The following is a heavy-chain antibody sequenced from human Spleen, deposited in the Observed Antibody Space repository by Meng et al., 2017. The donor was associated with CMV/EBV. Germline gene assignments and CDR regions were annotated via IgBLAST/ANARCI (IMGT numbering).Heavy chain of an antibody. CDR1: GFTFSTYA. Sequence: ASGFTFSTYAMSWVRQAPGKGLEWVSTVSGTGANTNYADSVKGQFTISRSNSRNTLYLQMNNLRVEDTAVYYCAKYRTAMIASTYDYWGQGILVTVSS. J-gene: IGHJ4*02. D-gene: IGHD3-22*01. CDR2: VSGTGANT. V-gene: IGHV3-23*01. CDR3: AKYRTAMIASTYDY.